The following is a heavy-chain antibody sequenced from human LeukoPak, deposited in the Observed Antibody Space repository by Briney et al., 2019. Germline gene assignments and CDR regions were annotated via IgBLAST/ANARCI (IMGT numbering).Heavy chain of an antibody. J-gene: IGHJ5*02. V-gene: IGHV1-46*01. CDR1: GYTFTSYY. D-gene: IGHD4-23*01. Sequence: ASVKVSCTASGYTFTSYYMHWVRQAPGQGLEWMGIINPSGGSTSYAQKFQGRVTMTRDMSTSTVYMELSSLRSEDTAVYYCAIRNSLGSFDPWGQGTLVTVSS. CDR2: INPSGGST. CDR3: AIRNSLGSFDP.